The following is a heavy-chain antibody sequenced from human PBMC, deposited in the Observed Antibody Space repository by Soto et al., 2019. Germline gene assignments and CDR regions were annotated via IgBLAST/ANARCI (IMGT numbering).Heavy chain of an antibody. V-gene: IGHV4-4*08. CDR3: ASMGYHYGSGSYPLDY. J-gene: IGHJ4*02. CDR2: MYNSGST. D-gene: IGHD3-10*01. CDR1: GDSISSYY. Sequence: PSETLSLTCTVSGDSISSYYWTWIRQPPGKGLEWIGFMYNSGSTHYNPSLKSRVTISLDTSENQFSLNLRSVTAADTAVYYCASMGYHYGSGSYPLDYWGQGTLVTVSS.